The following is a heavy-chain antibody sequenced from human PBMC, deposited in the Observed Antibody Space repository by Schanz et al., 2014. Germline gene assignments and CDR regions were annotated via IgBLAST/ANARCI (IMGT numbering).Heavy chain of an antibody. CDR1: GGSISSSSYF. D-gene: IGHD6-13*01. CDR2: IYHSGST. V-gene: IGHV4-39*01. Sequence: QLQLQESGPGLVKPSETLSLTCTVSGGSISSSSYFWGWIRQPPGKGLEWIGSIYHSGSTYNNPPLRRRVPGPEDTSKTHFPLTLSFVPAADTALYYCARHMGRLSSSRGNYFDYWGQGTLVTVSS. J-gene: IGHJ4*02. CDR3: ARHMGRLSSSRGNYFDY.